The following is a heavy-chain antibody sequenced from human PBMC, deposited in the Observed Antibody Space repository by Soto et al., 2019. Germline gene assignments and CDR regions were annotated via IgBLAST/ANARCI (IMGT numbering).Heavy chain of an antibody. V-gene: IGHV3-33*01. CDR3: ARDRLTVTPSFAFDI. J-gene: IGHJ3*02. CDR1: GFTFSSYG. D-gene: IGHD4-17*01. Sequence: QVQLVESGGGVVQPGRSLRLSCAASGFTFSSYGMHWVRQAPGKGLEWVAVIWYDGSNKYYADSVKGRFTISRDNSKNPLYLQMNSLRAEDTAVYYCARDRLTVTPSFAFDIWGQGTMVTVSS. CDR2: IWYDGSNK.